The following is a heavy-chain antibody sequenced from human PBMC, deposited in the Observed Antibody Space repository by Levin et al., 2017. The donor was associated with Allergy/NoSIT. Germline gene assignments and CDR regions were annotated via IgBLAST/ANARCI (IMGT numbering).Heavy chain of an antibody. D-gene: IGHD6-19*01. Sequence: GESLKISCKASGYTFTGYYMHWVRQAPGQGLEWMGWINPNSGGTNYAQKFQGRVTMTRDTSISTAYMELSRLRSDDTAVYYCAATRAVAGYPIGRGAFDIWGQGTMVTVSS. J-gene: IGHJ3*02. CDR2: INPNSGGT. CDR3: AATRAVAGYPIGRGAFDI. CDR1: GYTFTGYY. V-gene: IGHV1-2*02.